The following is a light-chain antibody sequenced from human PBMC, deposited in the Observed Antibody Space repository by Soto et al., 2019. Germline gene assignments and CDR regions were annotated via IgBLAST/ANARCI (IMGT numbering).Light chain of an antibody. J-gene: IGLJ3*02. CDR3: NSYAGTNNVR. Sequence: QSVLTQPPSASGSPVQSVAISCTGTSSDVGGYNYVSWYQQHPGKAPKLRIYEVSKRPSGVPDRFYGSKSGNKASMTVSGLQAEDEEDYYCNSYAGTNNVRFGEGNQLTVL. CDR2: EVS. V-gene: IGLV2-8*01. CDR1: SSDVGGYNY.